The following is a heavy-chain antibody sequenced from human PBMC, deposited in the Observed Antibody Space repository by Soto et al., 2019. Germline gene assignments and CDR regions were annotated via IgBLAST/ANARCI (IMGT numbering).Heavy chain of an antibody. V-gene: IGHV1-46*03. Sequence: ASVKVSCTASGYTFTSYYMHWVRQAPGQGLEWMGIINPRGGSTSYAQKFQGRVTMTRDTSTSTVYMELSSLRSEDTAVYYCARGDPGIAVAEYYFDYWGQGTLVTVSS. CDR2: INPRGGST. D-gene: IGHD6-19*01. J-gene: IGHJ4*02. CDR3: ARGDPGIAVAEYYFDY. CDR1: GYTFTSYY.